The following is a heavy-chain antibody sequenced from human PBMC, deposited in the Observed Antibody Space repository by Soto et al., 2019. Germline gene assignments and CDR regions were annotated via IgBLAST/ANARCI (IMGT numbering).Heavy chain of an antibody. CDR3: ASSDIVLVPAAMGGDYYYYYGMDV. D-gene: IGHD2-2*01. V-gene: IGHV1-69*12. CDR2: IIPIFGTA. J-gene: IGHJ6*02. CDR1: GGTFSSYA. Sequence: QVQLVQSGAEVKKPGSSVKVSCKASGGTFSSYAISWVRQAPGQGLEWMGGIIPIFGTANYAQKFQGRVTITAAESTSTAYMELSSLRSEDTAVYYCASSDIVLVPAAMGGDYYYYYGMDVWGQGTTVTVSS.